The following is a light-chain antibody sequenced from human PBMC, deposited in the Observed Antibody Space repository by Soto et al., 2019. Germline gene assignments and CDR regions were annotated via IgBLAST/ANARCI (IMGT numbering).Light chain of an antibody. CDR1: QSVSSN. V-gene: IGKV3-15*01. CDR3: QQYNNWPPRT. Sequence: EIVRTQSPATLSVSPGDRATLSCRASQSVSSNLAWYQQKPGQAPRLLIYVASTRATGIPARFSGSGSGTEFTLTISSLQSEDFAVYYCQQYNNWPPRTFGQGTKVEIK. J-gene: IGKJ1*01. CDR2: VAS.